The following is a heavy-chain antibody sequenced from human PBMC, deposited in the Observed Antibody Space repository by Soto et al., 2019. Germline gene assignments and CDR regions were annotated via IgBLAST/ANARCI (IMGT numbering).Heavy chain of an antibody. Sequence: PGGSLRLSCAVSGFNVRANYMSWVRQAPGKGLEWVSVIYSGGTTYYADSVKGRFIISRDISKNTLYLQMNSLRAEDTAVYYCATSYVDIVATITDYYYVMDVWGQGTTVTVSS. CDR2: IYSGGTT. D-gene: IGHD5-12*01. CDR3: ATSYVDIVATITDYYYVMDV. CDR1: GFNVRANY. J-gene: IGHJ6*02. V-gene: IGHV3-53*05.